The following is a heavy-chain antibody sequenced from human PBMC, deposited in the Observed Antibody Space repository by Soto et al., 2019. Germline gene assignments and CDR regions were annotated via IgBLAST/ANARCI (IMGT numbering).Heavy chain of an antibody. J-gene: IGHJ6*02. Sequence: LETQSLTCTVSGGSIISGDYYWSWIRQPPGKGLEWIGYIYYSGSTVYNPSLKSRVTISVDTSKNQFSLKLNSVTAADTAVYYCARDLWGYCGTDCYPLDVWGQGTTVTVSS. CDR3: ARDLWGYCGTDCYPLDV. CDR2: IYYSGST. CDR1: GGSIISGDYY. D-gene: IGHD2-21*02. V-gene: IGHV4-61*08.